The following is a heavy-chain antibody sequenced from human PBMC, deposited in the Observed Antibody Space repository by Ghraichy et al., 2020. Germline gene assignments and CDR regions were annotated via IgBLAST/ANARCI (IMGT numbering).Heavy chain of an antibody. CDR1: GYTFTSYG. Sequence: ASVKVSCKASGYTFTSYGISWVRQAPGQGLEWMGWISAYNGNTNYAQKLQGRVTMTTDTSTSTAYMELRSLRSDDTAVYYCARARIPRLNSGYPDSWGQGTLVTVSS. D-gene: IGHD3-22*01. CDR2: ISAYNGNT. CDR3: ARARIPRLNSGYPDS. V-gene: IGHV1-18*04. J-gene: IGHJ5*01.